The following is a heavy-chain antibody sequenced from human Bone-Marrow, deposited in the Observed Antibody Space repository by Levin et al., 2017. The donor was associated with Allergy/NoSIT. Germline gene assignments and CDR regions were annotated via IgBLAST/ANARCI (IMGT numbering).Heavy chain of an antibody. CDR2: ISSSSSYT. D-gene: IGHD2-15*01. V-gene: IGHV3-11*05. CDR3: ARDGYCSGGSCYWSRDY. J-gene: IGHJ4*02. Sequence: GESLKISCAASGFTFSDYYMSWIRQAPGKGLEWVSYISSSSSYTNYADSVKGRFTISRDNAKNSLYLQMNSLRAEDTAVYYCARDGYCSGGSCYWSRDYWGQGTLVTVSS. CDR1: GFTFSDYY.